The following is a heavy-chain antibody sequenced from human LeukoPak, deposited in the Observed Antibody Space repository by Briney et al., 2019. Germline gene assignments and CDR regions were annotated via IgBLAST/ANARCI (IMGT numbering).Heavy chain of an antibody. V-gene: IGHV1-69*13. CDR3: AGYCSSTSCYDSGY. CDR1: GGTFSSYA. CDR2: IIHIFGTA. Sequence: SVKVSCKASGGTFSSYAISWVRQAPGQGLEWMGGIIHIFGTANYAQTFQGRVTITADESTSTAYMELSSLRSEDTAVYYCAGYCSSTSCYDSGYWGQGTLVTVSS. J-gene: IGHJ4*02. D-gene: IGHD2-2*01.